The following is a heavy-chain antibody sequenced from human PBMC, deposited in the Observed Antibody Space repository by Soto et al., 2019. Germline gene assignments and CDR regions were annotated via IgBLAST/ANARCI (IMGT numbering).Heavy chain of an antibody. CDR3: ARGGYGGNSHRAFDI. D-gene: IGHD4-17*01. Sequence: QPGGSLRLSCAASGFTSSSYGMHWVRQAPGKGLEWVAVIWYDGSNKYYADSVKGRFTISRDNSKNTLYLQMNSLRAEDTAVYYCARGGYGGNSHRAFDIWGQGTMVTVSS. J-gene: IGHJ3*02. CDR2: IWYDGSNK. CDR1: GFTSSSYG. V-gene: IGHV3-33*01.